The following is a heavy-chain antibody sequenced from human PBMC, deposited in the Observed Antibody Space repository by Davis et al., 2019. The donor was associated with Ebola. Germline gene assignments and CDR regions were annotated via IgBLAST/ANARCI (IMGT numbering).Heavy chain of an antibody. J-gene: IGHJ6*02. V-gene: IGHV4-59*01. Sequence: MPSETLSLTCTVSGGSISSYYWSWIRQPPGKGLEWIGSIYYSGSPNYNPTLKSRVTISVDTSKNQFSLKLSSVTAADTAVYYCARGGLTMVRGVMDYYYYYGMDVWGQGTTVTVSS. CDR2: IYYSGSP. CDR3: ARGGLTMVRGVMDYYYYYGMDV. D-gene: IGHD3-10*01. CDR1: GGSISSYY.